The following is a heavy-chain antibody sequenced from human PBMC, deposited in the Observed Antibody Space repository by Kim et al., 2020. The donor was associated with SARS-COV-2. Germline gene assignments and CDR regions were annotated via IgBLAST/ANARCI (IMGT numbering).Heavy chain of an antibody. D-gene: IGHD3-10*01. J-gene: IGHJ4*02. CDR3: AKDVSYYGSGRRLFDY. V-gene: IGHV3-23*01. Sequence: SVKGRFTSSRDNSKNTLYLQMNSLRAEDTAVYYCAKDVSYYGSGRRLFDYWGQGTLVTVSS.